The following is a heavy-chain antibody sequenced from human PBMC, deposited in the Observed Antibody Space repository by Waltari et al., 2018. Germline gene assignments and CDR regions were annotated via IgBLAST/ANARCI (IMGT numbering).Heavy chain of an antibody. J-gene: IGHJ4*02. Sequence: QVQLVESGGGVVQPGGSLRLSCAASGFTFSSYGMHWVRQAPGKGLEWVAFIRYDGSNKYYADSVKGRFTISRDNSKNTLYLQMNSLRAEDTAVYYCAKGRGRWLPLFDYWGQGTLVTVSS. CDR1: GFTFSSYG. CDR2: IRYDGSNK. D-gene: IGHD5-12*01. V-gene: IGHV3-30*02. CDR3: AKGRGRWLPLFDY.